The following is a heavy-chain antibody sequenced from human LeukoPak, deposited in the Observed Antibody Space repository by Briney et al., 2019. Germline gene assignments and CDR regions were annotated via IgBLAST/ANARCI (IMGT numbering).Heavy chain of an antibody. CDR1: GFTFTDYA. D-gene: IGHD2-21*01. Sequence: PGGSLRLSCVASGFTFTDYAMSWVRQAPGKGLEWVSSIGGDGLNTHYADSVKGRFSISRDTSTNTLYLEMNSLRADDSALYYCAKDNFGLVPYCFDSWGQGTLVTVSS. J-gene: IGHJ4*02. CDR3: AKDNFGLVPYCFDS. V-gene: IGHV3-23*01. CDR2: IGGDGLNT.